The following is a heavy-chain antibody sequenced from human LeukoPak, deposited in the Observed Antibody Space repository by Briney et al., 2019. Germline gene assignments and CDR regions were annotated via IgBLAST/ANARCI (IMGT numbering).Heavy chain of an antibody. J-gene: IGHJ3*02. CDR3: AKDTGYSSSWYGEAFDI. CDR1: GFTFDDYA. CDR2: ISWNSGSI. V-gene: IGHV3-9*01. Sequence: GGSLGLSCAASGFTFDDYAMDWVRQAPGKGLEWVSGISWNSGSIGYADSVKGRFTISRDNAKNSLYLQMNSLRAEDTALYYCAKDTGYSSSWYGEAFDIWGQGTMVTVSS. D-gene: IGHD6-13*01.